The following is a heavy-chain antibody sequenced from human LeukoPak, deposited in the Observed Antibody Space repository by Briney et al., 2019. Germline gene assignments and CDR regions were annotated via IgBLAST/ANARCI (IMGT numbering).Heavy chain of an antibody. J-gene: IGHJ6*02. D-gene: IGHD2-2*01. Sequence: GGSLRLSCAASGFTFSSYWMHWVRHAPGKGLVWVSRINSDGSSTSYADSVKGRFTISRDNAKNTLYLQMNSLRAEDTAVYYCARDIVVVPATYGMDVWGQGTTVTVSS. CDR3: ARDIVVVPATYGMDV. V-gene: IGHV3-74*01. CDR2: INSDGSST. CDR1: GFTFSSYW.